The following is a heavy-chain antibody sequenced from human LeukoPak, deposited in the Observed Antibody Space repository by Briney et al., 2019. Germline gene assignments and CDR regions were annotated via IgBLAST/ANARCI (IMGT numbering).Heavy chain of an antibody. D-gene: IGHD3-10*01. V-gene: IGHV3-30*03. CDR3: ARVGWFGEFSEGNHGGMDV. CDR2: ISYDGSNK. CDR1: GFTLRSYW. J-gene: IGHJ6*04. Sequence: PGGSLRLSCAASGFTLRSYWMHWVRQAPGKGLEWVAVISYDGSNKYYADSVKGRFTISRDNSKNTLYLQMNSLRAEDTAVYYCARVGWFGEFSEGNHGGMDVWGKGTTVTVSS.